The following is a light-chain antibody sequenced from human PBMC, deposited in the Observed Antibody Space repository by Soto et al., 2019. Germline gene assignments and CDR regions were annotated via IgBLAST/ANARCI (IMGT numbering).Light chain of an antibody. CDR3: NSYTSSSTVA. CDR2: DVS. J-gene: IGLJ2*01. Sequence: QSALTQPASVSESPGQSVTISCTGTSSDVGGYDYVSWYQQHPGKAPQLLIYDVSIRPSGVSDRFSGSKSGDTASLTISGLQAEDEADYYCNSYTSSSTVAFGGGTKVT. CDR1: SSDVGGYDY. V-gene: IGLV2-14*01.